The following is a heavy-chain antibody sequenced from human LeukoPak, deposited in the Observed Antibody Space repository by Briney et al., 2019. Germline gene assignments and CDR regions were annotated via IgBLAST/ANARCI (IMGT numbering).Heavy chain of an antibody. CDR2: ISSGVYST. J-gene: IGHJ4*02. CDR3: AKDWSYSSSSAYYFDY. D-gene: IGHD6-6*01. CDR1: GFTFSSYA. Sequence: GGTLRLSCAASGFTFSSYAMSWVRQAPGKGLEWVSTISSGVYSTYYADSVQGRFTISRDNSKNTLHLQMNSLRAEDTAVYYCAKDWSYSSSSAYYFDYWGQGTLVTVSS. V-gene: IGHV3-23*01.